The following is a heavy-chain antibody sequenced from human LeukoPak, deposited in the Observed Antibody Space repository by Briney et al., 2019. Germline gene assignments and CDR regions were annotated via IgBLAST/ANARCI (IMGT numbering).Heavy chain of an antibody. J-gene: IGHJ4*02. CDR2: ISSSSSYI. CDR1: GFTFSSYS. CDR3: ARDYYDSSGYVPTFDY. D-gene: IGHD3-22*01. Sequence: PGGSLRLSCAASGFTFSSYSMNWVRQAPGKGLEWVSSISSSSSYIYYADSVKGRFTISRDNAKNSLYLQMNSLRAEDTAVYYCARDYYDSSGYVPTFDYWGQGTLVTVSS. V-gene: IGHV3-21*01.